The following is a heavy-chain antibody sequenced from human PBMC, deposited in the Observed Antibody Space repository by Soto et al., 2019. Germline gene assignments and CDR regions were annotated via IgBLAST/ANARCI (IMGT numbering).Heavy chain of an antibody. CDR1: GYTFTSYY. Sequence: ASVKVSCKASGYTFTSYYMHWVRQAPGQRLEWMGWINAGNGNTKYSQKFQGRVTITRDTSASTAYMELSSLRSEDTAVYYCAREDIVVVPAATYYYGMDVWGQGTTVTVSS. J-gene: IGHJ6*02. CDR2: INAGNGNT. V-gene: IGHV1-3*01. D-gene: IGHD2-2*01. CDR3: AREDIVVVPAATYYYGMDV.